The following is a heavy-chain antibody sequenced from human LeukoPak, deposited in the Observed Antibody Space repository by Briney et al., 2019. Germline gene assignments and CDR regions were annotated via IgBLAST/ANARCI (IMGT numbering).Heavy chain of an antibody. CDR1: GGSFSGYY. Sequence: SETLSLTCAVYGGSFSGYYWSWIRQPPGKGLEWIGEINHSGSTNYNPSLKSRVTISVDTSKNQFSLKLSSVSAADTAVYYCARGRYCSSTSCYWNWFDPWGQGTLVTVSS. CDR2: INHSGST. CDR3: ARGRYCSSTSCYWNWFDP. D-gene: IGHD2-2*01. V-gene: IGHV4-34*01. J-gene: IGHJ5*02.